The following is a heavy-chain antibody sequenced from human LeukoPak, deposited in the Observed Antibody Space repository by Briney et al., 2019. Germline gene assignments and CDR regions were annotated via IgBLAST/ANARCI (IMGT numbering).Heavy chain of an antibody. Sequence: GGSLRLSCAASGFTFSSYAMHWVRQAPGKGLEWVAVISYDGSNKYYADSVKGRFTISRDNSKNTLCLQMNSLRAEDTAVYYCARDRGYSYGFNWFDPWGQGTLVTVSS. CDR2: ISYDGSNK. CDR3: ARDRGYSYGFNWFDP. J-gene: IGHJ5*02. D-gene: IGHD5-18*01. V-gene: IGHV3-30-3*01. CDR1: GFTFSSYA.